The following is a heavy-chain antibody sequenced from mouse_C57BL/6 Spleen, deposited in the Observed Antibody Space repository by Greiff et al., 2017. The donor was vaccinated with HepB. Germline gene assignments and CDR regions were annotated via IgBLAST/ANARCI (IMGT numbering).Heavy chain of an antibody. J-gene: IGHJ1*03. CDR3: ASPGGDYWYFDV. Sequence: QVQLKQSGPELVKPGASVKISCKASGYAFSSSWMNWVKQRPGKGLEWIGRIYPGDGDTNYNGKFKGKATLTADKSSSTAYMQLSSLTSEDSAVYFCASPGGDYWYFDVWGTGTTVTVSS. CDR2: IYPGDGDT. V-gene: IGHV1-82*01. CDR1: GYAFSSSW.